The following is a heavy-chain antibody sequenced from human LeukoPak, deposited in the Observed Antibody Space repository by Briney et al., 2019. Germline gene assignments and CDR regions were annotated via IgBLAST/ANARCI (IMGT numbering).Heavy chain of an antibody. D-gene: IGHD4-23*01. CDR2: ISYDGSDK. V-gene: IGHV3-30-3*01. CDR1: GFTFSSYA. Sequence: GGSLRLSCAASGFTFSSYAMHWVRQAPGKGLEWVAVISYDGSDKYYADSVKGRFTISRDNSKNTLYLQMNSLRAEDTAVYYCARVTTVADWGQGTLVTVSS. CDR3: ARVTTVAD. J-gene: IGHJ4*02.